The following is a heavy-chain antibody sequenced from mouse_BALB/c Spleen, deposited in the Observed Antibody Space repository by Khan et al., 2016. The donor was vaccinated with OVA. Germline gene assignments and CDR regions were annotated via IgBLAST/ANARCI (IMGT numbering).Heavy chain of an antibody. Sequence: EVQLQESGPGLVKPSQSLSLTCTVTGYSITSEYTWNWIRQFPGNKLEWMGFISYSGNTRYNPSLKSRISITRDTSKNQFFLQVNSVTSEDTATYYCARKDYYDYDPFPYWGQGTLVTVSA. J-gene: IGHJ3*01. D-gene: IGHD2-4*01. CDR2: ISYSGNT. CDR1: GYSITSEYT. CDR3: ARKDYYDYDPFPY. V-gene: IGHV3-2*02.